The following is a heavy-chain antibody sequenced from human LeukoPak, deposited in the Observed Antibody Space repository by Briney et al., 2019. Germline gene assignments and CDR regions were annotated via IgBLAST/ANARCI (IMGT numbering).Heavy chain of an antibody. CDR2: IHNKGYT. J-gene: IGHJ4*02. CDR3: ARHTVSRAGGDFDY. CDR1: GGPIGDYY. D-gene: IGHD2-8*01. V-gene: IGHV4-59*08. Sequence: RPSETLSLTCTVSGGPIGDYYWSWLRHPPGKGLESIAYIHNKGYTNYNPPLKSRVTISLDTSKNQVSLKLTSVTAADTAVYYCARHTVSRAGGDFDYWGQGTLVTVSS.